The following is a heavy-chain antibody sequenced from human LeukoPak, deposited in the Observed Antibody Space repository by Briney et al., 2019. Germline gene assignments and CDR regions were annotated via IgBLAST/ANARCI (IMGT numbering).Heavy chain of an antibody. CDR2: ISSSGTGT. V-gene: IGHV3-48*03. Sequence: PGGSLRLSCAASGFTFSSYEMNWVRQAPGKGLEWVSSISSSGTGTYYADSVKGRLTISRDNANNSLYLQMNSLRAEDTAVFYCGRVRYDSSGYYYGARYAFDIWGRGTMVTVSS. D-gene: IGHD3-22*01. CDR1: GFTFSSYE. J-gene: IGHJ3*02. CDR3: GRVRYDSSGYYYGARYAFDI.